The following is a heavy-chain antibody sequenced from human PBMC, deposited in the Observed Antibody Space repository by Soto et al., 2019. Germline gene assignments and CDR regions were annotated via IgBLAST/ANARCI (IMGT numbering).Heavy chain of an antibody. J-gene: IGHJ5*02. V-gene: IGHV2-26*01. CDR3: ARRHMAVAVIPVFDP. Sequence: QVTLKESGPVLVKPTETLTLRCTVSGLSITDSEMGVSWIRQPPGQTLEWLAHIDSIGEKSYRTFLKSRLAISKDTSKSQIVLTMTNMDPADTATYYCARRHMAVAVIPVFDPWGQGIPVTVSS. CDR2: IDSIGEK. CDR1: GLSITDSEMG. D-gene: IGHD2-21*01.